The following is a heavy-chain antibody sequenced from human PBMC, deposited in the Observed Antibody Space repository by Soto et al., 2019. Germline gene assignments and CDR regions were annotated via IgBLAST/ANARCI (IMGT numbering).Heavy chain of an antibody. CDR3: ARTNLAVANYYYGMDV. Sequence: SETLSLTCTVSGGSISSSSYYWGWIRQPPGKGLEWIGSIYYSGSTYYNPSLKSRVTISVDTSKNQFSLKLSSVTAADTAVYYCARTNLAVANYYYGMDVWGQGTTVTVSS. V-gene: IGHV4-39*01. CDR1: GGSISSSSYY. D-gene: IGHD6-19*01. CDR2: IYYSGST. J-gene: IGHJ6*02.